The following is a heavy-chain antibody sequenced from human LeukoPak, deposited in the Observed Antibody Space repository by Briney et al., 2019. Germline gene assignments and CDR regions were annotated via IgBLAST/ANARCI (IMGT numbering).Heavy chain of an antibody. Sequence: GGSLRLSCAASGFTFSSYWMSWVRQAPGKGLEWVANIKQDGNEKYYVDSVKGRFTISRDNAKNSLYLQMNSLRAEDTAVYYCAREFRGWYRNNWFDPWGQGTLVTVSS. CDR2: IKQDGNEK. V-gene: IGHV3-7*01. CDR1: GFTFSSYW. J-gene: IGHJ5*02. D-gene: IGHD6-19*01. CDR3: AREFRGWYRNNWFDP.